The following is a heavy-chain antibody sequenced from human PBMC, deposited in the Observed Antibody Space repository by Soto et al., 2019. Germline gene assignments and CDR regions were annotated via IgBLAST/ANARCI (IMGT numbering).Heavy chain of an antibody. CDR2: INHSGST. D-gene: IGHD2-2*01. CDR1: GGSISSYY. Sequence: SETLSLTCTVSGGSISSYYWSWIRQPPGKGLEWIGEINHSGSTNYNPSLKSRVTISVDTSKNQFSLKLSSVTAADTAVYYCAREIVVVPAAMIWFDPWGQGTLVTVSS. V-gene: IGHV4-34*01. J-gene: IGHJ5*02. CDR3: AREIVVVPAAMIWFDP.